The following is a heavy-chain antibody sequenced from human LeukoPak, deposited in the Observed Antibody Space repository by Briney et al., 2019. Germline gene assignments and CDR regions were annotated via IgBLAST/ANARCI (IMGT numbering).Heavy chain of an antibody. J-gene: IGHJ4*02. D-gene: IGHD2-21*01. CDR3: ARDGPLNKNIVVLLDY. CDR1: GFTFSSYS. CDR2: ISSSSSYI. V-gene: IGHV3-21*01. Sequence: AGGSLRLSCAASGFTFSSYSMNWVRQAPGKGLEWVSSISSSSSYIYYADSVKGRFTISRDNAKNSLYLQTNSLRAEDTAVYYCARDGPLNKNIVVLLDYWGQGTLVTVSS.